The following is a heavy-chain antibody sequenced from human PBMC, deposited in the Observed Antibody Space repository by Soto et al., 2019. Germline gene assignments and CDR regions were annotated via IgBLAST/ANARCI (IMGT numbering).Heavy chain of an antibody. CDR1: GFTVSNAW. D-gene: IGHD3-10*01. V-gene: IGHV3-15*07. CDR2: IKSKTDGETT. CDR3: TPRPVRGGGDY. J-gene: IGHJ4*02. Sequence: EVQLVESGGGLVKPGGCLRLSCAVSGFTVSNAWVNWVRQAPGEGLEWVGRIKSKTDGETTDYAAPVKGRFTISREDSKNPLYLQMNSLKTEDTAVYYCTPRPVRGGGDYWGQGTLVTVSS.